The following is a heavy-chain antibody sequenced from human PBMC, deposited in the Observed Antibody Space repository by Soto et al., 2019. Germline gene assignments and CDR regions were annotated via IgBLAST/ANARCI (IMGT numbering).Heavy chain of an antibody. Sequence: PSETLSLTCTVSGGSISSYYWSWIRQPPGKGLEWIGYIYYSGSTNYNPSLKSRVTISVDTSKNQFSLKLSSVTAADTAVYYCARGGYQLLVYNWFDPWGQGTLVTVSS. J-gene: IGHJ5*02. V-gene: IGHV4-59*01. CDR2: IYYSGST. CDR1: GGSISSYY. CDR3: ARGGYQLLVYNWFDP. D-gene: IGHD2-2*01.